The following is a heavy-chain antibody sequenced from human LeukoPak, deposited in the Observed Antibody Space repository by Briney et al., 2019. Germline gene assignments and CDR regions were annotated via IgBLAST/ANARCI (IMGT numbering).Heavy chain of an antibody. D-gene: IGHD3-3*01. CDR1: GYTFTGYY. CDR3: ARARTSKLITIFGVPHDAFDI. CDR2: INTNTGNP. Sequence: ASVKVSCKASGYTFTGYYMHWVRQAPGQGLEWMGWINTNTGNPTYAQGFTGRFVFSLDTSVSTAYLQISSLKAEDTAVYYCARARTSKLITIFGVPHDAFDIWGQGTMVTVSS. V-gene: IGHV7-4-1*02. J-gene: IGHJ3*02.